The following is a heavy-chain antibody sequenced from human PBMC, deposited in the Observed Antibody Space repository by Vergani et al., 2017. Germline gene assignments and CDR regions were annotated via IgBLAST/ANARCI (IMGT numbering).Heavy chain of an antibody. Sequence: QVQLVQSGAEVKKPGASVKVSCKASGYTFTGYYMHWVRQAPGQGLEWMGWINSNSGGANYAQKFQGRVTMTRDTSISTTDMELSRLRSDDTGVYDCAREGKSQTYYFDGWGQGTLVTLSS. CDR2: INSNSGGA. V-gene: IGHV1-2*02. CDR3: AREGKSQTYYFDG. CDR1: GYTFTGYY. J-gene: IGHJ4*02. D-gene: IGHD4-23*01.